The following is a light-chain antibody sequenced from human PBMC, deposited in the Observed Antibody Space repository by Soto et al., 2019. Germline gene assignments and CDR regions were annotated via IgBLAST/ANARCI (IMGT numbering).Light chain of an antibody. V-gene: IGKV3-20*01. CDR1: ETIGRAY. CDR2: ATS. CDR3: HQYATSPFP. J-gene: IGKJ2*01. Sequence: IVLTQSPGTLSLSPGERATVSCRASETIGRAYFAWYQHRPGRTPRLVLSATSNRAAGIPDRFGGSGSGADFTLPISGVEPEDFAVYYCHQYATSPFPFGQGTKLEI.